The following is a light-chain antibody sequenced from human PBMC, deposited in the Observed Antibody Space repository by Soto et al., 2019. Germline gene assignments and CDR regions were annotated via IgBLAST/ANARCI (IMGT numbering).Light chain of an antibody. J-gene: IGLJ2*01. Sequence: QSVLTQPPSASGTPGQRVTISCSGSSSNIGTNTVNWYQQLPRTAPKLLISNDNQRPSGVPDRFSGSKSGTSASLAITGLQAEDEAVYYCHSYDVSLRAYAFGRGTKLTVL. CDR3: HSYDVSLRAYA. CDR2: NDN. V-gene: IGLV1-44*01. CDR1: SSNIGTNT.